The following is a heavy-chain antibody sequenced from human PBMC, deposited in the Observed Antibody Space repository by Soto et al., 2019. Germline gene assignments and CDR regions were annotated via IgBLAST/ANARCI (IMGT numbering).Heavy chain of an antibody. V-gene: IGHV3-73*01. CDR2: IRSKANSYAT. J-gene: IGHJ6*02. D-gene: IGHD3-10*01. CDR1: GFTFSGSA. CDR3: TRHEADYYGSGSPYYYYGMDV. Sequence: GGSLRLSCAASGFTFSGSAMHWVRQASGKGLEWVGRIRSKANSYATAYAASVKGRFTISRDDSKNTAYLQMNSLKTEDTAVYYCTRHEADYYGSGSPYYYYGMDVWGQGTTVTVFS.